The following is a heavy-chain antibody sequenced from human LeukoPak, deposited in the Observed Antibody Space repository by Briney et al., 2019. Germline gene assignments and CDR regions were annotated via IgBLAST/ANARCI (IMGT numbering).Heavy chain of an antibody. Sequence: GSLRLSCAASGFTLSSYAMSRVRQAPGKGLELVSTIVDTGDGTFYADSVRGRFTISRDSSKNTLYLQMNSLRADDTAVYYCAKERGHPLPNYHMDVWGKGTTVTVSS. CDR1: GFTLSSYA. CDR3: AKERGHPLPNYHMDV. V-gene: IGHV3-23*01. J-gene: IGHJ6*03. D-gene: IGHD4/OR15-4a*01. CDR2: IVDTGDGT.